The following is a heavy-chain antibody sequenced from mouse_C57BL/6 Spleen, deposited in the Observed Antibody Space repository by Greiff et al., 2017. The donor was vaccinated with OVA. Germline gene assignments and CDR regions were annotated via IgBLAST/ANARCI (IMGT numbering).Heavy chain of an antibody. V-gene: IGHV5-17*01. Sequence: EVHLVESGGGLVKPGGSLKLSCAASGFTFSDYGMHWVRQAPEKGLEWVAYISSGSSTIHYADTVKGRFTISRDNAKNTLFLQMTSLMSEDTAMYYCARNYCSTPYWYFDVWGTGTTVTVSS. CDR3: ARNYCSTPYWYFDV. J-gene: IGHJ1*03. CDR2: ISSGSSTI. D-gene: IGHD1-1*01. CDR1: GFTFSDYG.